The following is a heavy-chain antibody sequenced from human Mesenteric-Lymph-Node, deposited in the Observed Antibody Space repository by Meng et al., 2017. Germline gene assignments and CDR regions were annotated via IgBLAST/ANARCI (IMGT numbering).Heavy chain of an antibody. CDR2: INSDNGDT. J-gene: IGHJ4*02. CDR3: ATGPEIVSTLDF. CDR1: GYTFTGAA. D-gene: IGHD3-16*02. Sequence: QVQLVESGAEVEKPGASVKISCRASGYTFTGAAVHWVRQAPGQRLEWMGRINSDNGDTNYSQRFQDRVTISRDTSATTAYMELSSLRSEDTAVYYCATGPEIVSTLDFWGQGTLVTVSS. V-gene: IGHV1-3*04.